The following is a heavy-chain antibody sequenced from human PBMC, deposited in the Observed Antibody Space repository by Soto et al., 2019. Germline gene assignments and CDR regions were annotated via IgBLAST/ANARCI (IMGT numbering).Heavy chain of an antibody. CDR3: ARDGGRHSGGIAY. CDR1: GGTFSSYS. V-gene: IGHV1-69*01. CDR2: IIPIFGTA. J-gene: IGHJ4*02. D-gene: IGHD1-26*01. Sequence: QVQLVQSGAEVKKPGSSVKVSCKASGGTFSSYSINWVRQAPGQGLEWMGEIIPIFGTANYAQKFHGRVTITADESTSTAYMALSSLRSEDTDVYYCARDGGRHSGGIAYWGQGTLVTESS.